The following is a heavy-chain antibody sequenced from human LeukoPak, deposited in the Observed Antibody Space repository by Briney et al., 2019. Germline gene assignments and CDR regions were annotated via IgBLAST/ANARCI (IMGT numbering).Heavy chain of an antibody. V-gene: IGHV1-2*02. CDR3: ARADGYYGSGSFFDY. J-gene: IGHJ4*02. Sequence: ASVKVSCKASGYTFSAYCMHWVRQAPGQGLEWMGWINPKSGGTNYAQKFQDKVTMTRDTSISTAYMELSRLRSDDTAVYYCARADGYYGSGSFFDYWGQGTLVTVSS. CDR1: GYTFSAYC. D-gene: IGHD3-10*01. CDR2: INPKSGGT.